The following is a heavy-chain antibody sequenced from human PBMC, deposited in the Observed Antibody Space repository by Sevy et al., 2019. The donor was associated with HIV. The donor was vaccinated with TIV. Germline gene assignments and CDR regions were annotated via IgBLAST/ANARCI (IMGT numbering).Heavy chain of an antibody. CDR3: ARDRNTAMVIGMDV. J-gene: IGHJ6*02. V-gene: IGHV3-53*01. D-gene: IGHD5-18*01. CDR2: IYSGGST. CDR1: GFIVSSNY. Sequence: GGSLRLSCAASGFIVSSNYMSWVRQAPGKGLEWVSVIYSGGSTYYADSVKGQFTISRDNSKNTLYLQMNSLRAEDTAVYYCARDRNTAMVIGMDVWGQGTTVTVFS.